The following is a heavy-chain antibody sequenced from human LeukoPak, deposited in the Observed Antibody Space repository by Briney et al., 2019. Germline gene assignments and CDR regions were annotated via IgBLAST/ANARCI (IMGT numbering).Heavy chain of an antibody. Sequence: SGTLSLTCTVSGGSISSYYWSWIRQPQGKGLEWMGDIYYSGSTNYNPSPKSRVTISADTSKNQFSLKLSSVTAADTAVYYCARSGGGWQGGSWEYYFDYWGQGTLVTVSS. CDR2: IYYSGST. V-gene: IGHV4-59*08. D-gene: IGHD2-15*01. J-gene: IGHJ4*02. CDR3: ARSGGGWQGGSWEYYFDY. CDR1: GGSISSYY.